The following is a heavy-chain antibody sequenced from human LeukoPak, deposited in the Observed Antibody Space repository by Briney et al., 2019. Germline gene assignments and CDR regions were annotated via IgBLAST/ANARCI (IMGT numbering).Heavy chain of an antibody. CDR2: FDPEDGDT. D-gene: IGHD3-3*01. V-gene: IGHV1-24*01. J-gene: IGHJ4*02. Sequence: GASVKVSCKVSGYTLTELSMHWLRQAPGKGLEWMGGFDPEDGDTIYAQKFQGRVTMTEDTSTDTAYMELSSLRSEDTAVYYCATYFRRPGRPFDYWGQGTLVTVSS. CDR1: GYTLTELS. CDR3: ATYFRRPGRPFDY.